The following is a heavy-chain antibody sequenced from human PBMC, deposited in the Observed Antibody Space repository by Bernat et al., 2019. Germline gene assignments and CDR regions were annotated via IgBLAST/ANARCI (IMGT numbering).Heavy chain of an antibody. Sequence: EVQLVESGGGLVQPGGSLRLSCAASGFTFSNYWMTWVRQAPGKGLEWVASIKQDGSEKHYVDSVKGRFTIARDNAKNSLYVQMYSLRAEDTAVYYCARVGSNHGWFDYWGQGTLVTVSS. CDR2: IKQDGSEK. CDR3: ARVGSNHGWFDY. V-gene: IGHV3-7*03. CDR1: GFTFSNYW. D-gene: IGHD3-10*01. J-gene: IGHJ4*02.